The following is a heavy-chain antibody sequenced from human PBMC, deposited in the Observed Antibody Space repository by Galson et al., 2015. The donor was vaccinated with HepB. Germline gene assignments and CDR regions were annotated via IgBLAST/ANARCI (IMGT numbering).Heavy chain of an antibody. CDR2: LKQDGSEK. V-gene: IGHV3-7*03. J-gene: IGHJ6*02. CDR1: GFTFSSYW. D-gene: IGHD6-19*01. Sequence: SLRLSCAASGFTFSSYWMSWVRQAPGKGLEWVANLKQDGSEKYYVDSVKGRFTISRDNAKNSLYLQMNSLRAEDTAVYYCARDQVSGWYVGYYYGMDVWGQGTTVTVSS. CDR3: ARDQVSGWYVGYYYGMDV.